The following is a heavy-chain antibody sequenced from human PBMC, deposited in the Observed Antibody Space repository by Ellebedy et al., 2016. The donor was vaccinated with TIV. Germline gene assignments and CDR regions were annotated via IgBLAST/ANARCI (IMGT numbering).Heavy chain of an antibody. CDR2: IIPILGIA. CDR3: AGDRVEWELQNAEYFQH. D-gene: IGHD1-26*01. J-gene: IGHJ1*01. V-gene: IGHV1-69*04. Sequence: SVKVSCXASGGTFSSYAISWVRQAPGQGLEWMGRIIPILGIANYAQKFQGRVTITADKSTSTAYMELSSLRSEDTAVYYCAGDRVEWELQNAEYFQHWGQGTLVTVSS. CDR1: GGTFSSYA.